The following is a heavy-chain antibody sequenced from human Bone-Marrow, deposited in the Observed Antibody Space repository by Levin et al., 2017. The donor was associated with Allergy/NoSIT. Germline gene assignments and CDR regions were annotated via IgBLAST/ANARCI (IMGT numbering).Heavy chain of an antibody. CDR1: GFIVSDNY. CDR3: TREAVVTALNHYHFFGMDV. Sequence: AGGSLRLSCAASGFIVSDNYMNWVRQAPGKGLEWVAVISGDGDTYYGDSVKDRCTISRDTSKNTVYLQMNHLRVEDTAVYYCTREAVVTALNHYHFFGMDVWGQGTTVTV. J-gene: IGHJ6*02. CDR2: ISGDGDT. V-gene: IGHV3-66*01. D-gene: IGHD2-21*02.